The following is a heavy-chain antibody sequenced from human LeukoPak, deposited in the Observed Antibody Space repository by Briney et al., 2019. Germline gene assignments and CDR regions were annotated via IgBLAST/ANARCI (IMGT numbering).Heavy chain of an antibody. V-gene: IGHV3-53*01. CDR3: ARLPMAVTPHVDY. D-gene: IGHD2-21*02. J-gene: IGHJ4*02. Sequence: GGSLRLSCAASGFTVSNTYMSWVRQAPGKGLEWVSIIYSDGRTYYADSVKGRFTISRDNSKNTMYLQMNSLRAEDTAVYYCARLPMAVTPHVDYWGQGTLVTVSS. CDR1: GFTVSNTY. CDR2: IYSDGRT.